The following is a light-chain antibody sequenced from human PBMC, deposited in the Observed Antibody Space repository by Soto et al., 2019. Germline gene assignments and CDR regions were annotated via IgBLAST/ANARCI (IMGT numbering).Light chain of an antibody. CDR1: QSVSSY. Sequence: EIVLTQSPATLSLSPGERATLSCRASQSVSSYLAWYQQKPGQAPRLLIYDASNRATGIPVRFSGSGSGTDVTLTISSLEPEDFAVYYCQLRSNWPRYTFGQGTKLEIK. CDR3: QLRSNWPRYT. V-gene: IGKV3-11*01. CDR2: DAS. J-gene: IGKJ2*01.